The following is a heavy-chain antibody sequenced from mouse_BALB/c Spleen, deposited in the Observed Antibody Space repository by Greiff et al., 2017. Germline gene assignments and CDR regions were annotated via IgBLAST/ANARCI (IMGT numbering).Heavy chain of an antibody. V-gene: IGHV1-87*01. CDR3: ARNWDDSY. CDR1: GYTFTSYW. J-gene: IGHJ3*01. CDR2: IYPGDGDT. Sequence: VQLVESGAELARPGASVKLSCKASGYTFTSYWMQWVKQRPGQGLEWIGAIYPGDGDTRYTQKFKGKATLTADKSSSTAYMQLSSLASEDSAVYYCARNWDDSYWGQGTLVTVSA. D-gene: IGHD4-1*01.